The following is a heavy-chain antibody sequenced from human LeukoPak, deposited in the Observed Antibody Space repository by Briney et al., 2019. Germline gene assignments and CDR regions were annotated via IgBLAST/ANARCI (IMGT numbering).Heavy chain of an antibody. V-gene: IGHV3-30*02. D-gene: IGHD6-25*01. Sequence: GGSLRLSCTASGFTFSDYAMHWVRQAPGKGLEWVTFIRHDGSNRNYADSVKGRFTISRDNSKNTLSLQMNTLRAEDTAVYYCARDSRYSFDYWGQGSLVTVSS. CDR2: IRHDGSNR. CDR3: ARDSRYSFDY. J-gene: IGHJ4*02. CDR1: GFTFSDYA.